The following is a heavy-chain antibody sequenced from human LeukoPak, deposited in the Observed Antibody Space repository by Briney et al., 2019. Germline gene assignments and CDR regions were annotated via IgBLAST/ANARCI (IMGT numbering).Heavy chain of an antibody. CDR3: ARGRKVPAAMGNWFDP. CDR2: IKQDGSEQ. CDR1: GFTFSTYW. V-gene: IGHV3-7*01. J-gene: IGHJ5*02. Sequence: PGGSLRLSCAASGFTFSTYWMSWVRQAPGKGLEWVANIKQDGSEQSYVDSVKGRFTISRDNAKNSLYLQMNNLRGEDTAVYYCARGRKVPAAMGNWFDPWGQGTLVTVSS. D-gene: IGHD2-2*01.